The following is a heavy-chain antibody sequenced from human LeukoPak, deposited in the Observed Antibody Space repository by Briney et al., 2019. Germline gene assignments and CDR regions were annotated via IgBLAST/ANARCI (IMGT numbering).Heavy chain of an antibody. J-gene: IGHJ6*03. CDR1: GXTFXXXY. D-gene: IGHD2-2*01. CDR2: XNPNSGGT. Sequence: KASGXTFXXXYMHWVGQAPGQGLEWMGWXNPNSGGTNNAQKVQGRGTMNRDTSISTAYMELSRLRSDDTAVYYCARFAVPAAIPFYYYYYMDVWGKGTTVTVSS. V-gene: IGHV1-2*02. CDR3: ARFAVPAAIPFYYYYYMDV.